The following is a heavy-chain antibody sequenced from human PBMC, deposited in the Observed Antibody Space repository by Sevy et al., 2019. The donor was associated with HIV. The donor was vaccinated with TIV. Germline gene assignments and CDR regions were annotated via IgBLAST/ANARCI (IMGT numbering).Heavy chain of an antibody. V-gene: IGHV1-69*13. CDR1: GDTFTNYA. CDR2: IIPIFGEP. J-gene: IGHJ3*01. D-gene: IGHD2-2*02. Sequence: SVKVSCKASGDTFTNYAINWVRQAPGQGLEWMGGIIPIFGEPSYAQNFQGRVTIIADESTNTAYMELNSLRFDDTAVYYCSLGMASTLYAFDVWGQGTLVTVSS. CDR3: SLGMASTLYAFDV.